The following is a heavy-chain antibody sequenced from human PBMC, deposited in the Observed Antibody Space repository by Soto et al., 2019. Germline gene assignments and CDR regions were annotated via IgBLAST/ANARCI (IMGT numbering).Heavy chain of an antibody. CDR1: GGSISSTNW. D-gene: IGHD6-19*01. CDR2: NDHSGST. V-gene: IGHV4-4*02. Sequence: QVQLQESGPGLVKPSGTLSLTCAVSGGSISSTNWWNWVRQPPGKGREWIGENDHSGSTNYNPSLKSRVTRSVDKPKNQFSLKLSSVTAADTAVYYCVRDSGNGWKDYWGQGTLVTVSS. CDR3: VRDSGNGWKDY. J-gene: IGHJ4*02.